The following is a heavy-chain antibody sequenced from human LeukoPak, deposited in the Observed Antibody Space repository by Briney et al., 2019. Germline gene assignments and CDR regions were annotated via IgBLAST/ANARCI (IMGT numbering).Heavy chain of an antibody. D-gene: IGHD3-10*01. J-gene: IGHJ4*02. CDR3: GRGSVGFGELNY. CDR1: GITFSSYA. Sequence: GGPLRLSCAASGITFSSYAMHWVRQAPGKGLEGVAVISYDGSNKFYAVSVKGRFTLSRDNSKNTLYLQMSSLRIEDTAVYYCGRGSVGFGELNYWGQGTLVTVSS. CDR2: ISYDGSNK. V-gene: IGHV3-30-3*01.